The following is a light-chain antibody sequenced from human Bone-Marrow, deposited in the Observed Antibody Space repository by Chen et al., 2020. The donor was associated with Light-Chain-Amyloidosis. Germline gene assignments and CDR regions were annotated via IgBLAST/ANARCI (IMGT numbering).Light chain of an antibody. J-gene: IGKJ2*03. Sequence: LVFTQPPAPLSFSPGERATLSCRASLSVTSSNLSWYQQTPGQAPRLLIYAASIRATGIPDRFSGSGSGTDFTLIISRLEPEDFALYYCHQYGLSPYSFGQGTKLEIK. CDR1: LSVTSSN. CDR2: AAS. CDR3: HQYGLSPYS. V-gene: IGKV3-20*01.